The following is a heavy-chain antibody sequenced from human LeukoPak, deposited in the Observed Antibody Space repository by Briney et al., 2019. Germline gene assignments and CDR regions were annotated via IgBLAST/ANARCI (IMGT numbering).Heavy chain of an antibody. CDR3: ARGFARLGSYDF. Sequence: GGSLRLSCAASGFTFSSYAMHWVRQAPGKGLDWVASISSTTSYIYYGDSVKGRFTISRDNAKNSLYLQMNSLGAEDTAVYYCARGFARLGSYDFWGQGTLVTVSS. D-gene: IGHD3-10*01. CDR1: GFTFSSYA. CDR2: ISSTTSYI. J-gene: IGHJ4*02. V-gene: IGHV3-21*01.